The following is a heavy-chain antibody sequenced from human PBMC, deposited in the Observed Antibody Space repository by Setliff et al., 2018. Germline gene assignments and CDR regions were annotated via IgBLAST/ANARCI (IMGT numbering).Heavy chain of an antibody. CDR2: ISAYNGNT. J-gene: IGHJ4*02. Sequence: GASVKVSCKASGYTFTSYGISWVRQAPGQGLEWMGWISAYNGNTNYAQKLQGRITITRDTSASTAYMEMSSLRSEDTAVYYCARDREYCSRTSCYIDYWGQGALVTVSS. D-gene: IGHD2-2*02. CDR1: GYTFTSYG. CDR3: ARDREYCSRTSCYIDY. V-gene: IGHV1-18*01.